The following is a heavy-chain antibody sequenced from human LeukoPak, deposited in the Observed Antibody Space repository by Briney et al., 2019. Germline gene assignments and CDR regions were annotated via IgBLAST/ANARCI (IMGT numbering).Heavy chain of an antibody. Sequence: GASVKVSCKASGYTFTSYDINWVRQATGQGLEWMGWMSPNSGNTGYAQKFQGRVTMTRNTSISTAYMELSSLRSEDTAVYYCASARGVVVGARYFDYWGRGTLVTVSS. CDR3: ASARGVVVGARYFDY. D-gene: IGHD2-15*01. CDR2: MSPNSGNT. V-gene: IGHV1-8*01. J-gene: IGHJ4*02. CDR1: GYTFTSYD.